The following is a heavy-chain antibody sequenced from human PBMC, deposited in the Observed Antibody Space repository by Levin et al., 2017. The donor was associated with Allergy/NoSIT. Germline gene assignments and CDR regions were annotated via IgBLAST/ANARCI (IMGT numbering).Heavy chain of an antibody. CDR1: GGSIGLYY. CDR3: ASEDRYVPMGGFEI. Sequence: PSETLSLTCTVSGGSIGLYYWSWIRQPPGKGLEWIGYVFYTGSTKYNPSLNSRVTITVDTSKNQFSLKLNSVTAADTAVYYCASEDRYVPMGGFEIWGQGTRVTVSS. CDR2: VFYTGST. V-gene: IGHV4-59*01. J-gene: IGHJ3*02. D-gene: IGHD5-12*01.